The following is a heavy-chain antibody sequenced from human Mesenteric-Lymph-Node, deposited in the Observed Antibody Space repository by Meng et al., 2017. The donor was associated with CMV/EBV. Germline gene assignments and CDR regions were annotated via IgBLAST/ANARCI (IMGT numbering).Heavy chain of an antibody. V-gene: IGHV4-59*01. Sequence: SETLSLTCTVSGGSISSYYWSWIRQPPGKGLEWIGYIYYSGSTNYNPSLKSRVTISVDTSKNQFSLKLSSVTAAGTAVYYCARDPSGSYYYDYWGQGTLVTVSS. D-gene: IGHD3-10*01. CDR3: ARDPSGSYYYDY. CDR2: IYYSGST. J-gene: IGHJ4*02. CDR1: GGSISSYY.